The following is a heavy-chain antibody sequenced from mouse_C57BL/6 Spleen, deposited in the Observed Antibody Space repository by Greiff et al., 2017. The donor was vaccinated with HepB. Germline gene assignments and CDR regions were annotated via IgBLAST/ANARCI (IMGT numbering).Heavy chain of an antibody. CDR3: TTHYYGSSYENY. CDR2: IDPENGDT. CDR1: GFNIKDDY. Sequence: EVQLQQSGAELVRPGASVKLSCTASGFNIKDDYMHWVKQRPEQGLEWIGWIDPENGDTEYASKFQGKATRTADTSSNTAYLQLSSLTSEDTAVYYCTTHYYGSSYENYWGQGTTLTVSS. D-gene: IGHD1-1*01. V-gene: IGHV14-4*01. J-gene: IGHJ2*01.